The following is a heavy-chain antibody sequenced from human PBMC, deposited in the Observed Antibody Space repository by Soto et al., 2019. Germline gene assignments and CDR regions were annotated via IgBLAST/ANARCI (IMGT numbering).Heavy chain of an antibody. Sequence: ASVKVSCKVSGYTLTELSMHWVRQAPGKGLEWMGGFDPEDGETIYAQKFQGRVTMTEDTSTDTAYMELSSLRSEDTAVYYFATAATIFGVQLERGTFDYWGQGTLVTVSS. CDR1: GYTLTELS. CDR2: FDPEDGET. J-gene: IGHJ4*02. CDR3: ATAATIFGVQLERGTFDY. D-gene: IGHD3-3*01. V-gene: IGHV1-24*01.